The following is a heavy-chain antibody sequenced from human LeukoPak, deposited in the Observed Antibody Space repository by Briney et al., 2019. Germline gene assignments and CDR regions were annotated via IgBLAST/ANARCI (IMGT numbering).Heavy chain of an antibody. J-gene: IGHJ5*02. Sequence: PSETLSLTCTVSGASISSGGYYWRWIRQHPGKGLEWIGYIYYSGSTYYNPSLKSRVTISVDTSKNQFSLKLSSVTAADTAVYYCASRGAHNNWFDPWGQGTLVTVSS. CDR3: ASRGAHNNWFDP. CDR2: IYYSGST. D-gene: IGHD4/OR15-4a*01. CDR1: GASISSGGYY. V-gene: IGHV4-31*03.